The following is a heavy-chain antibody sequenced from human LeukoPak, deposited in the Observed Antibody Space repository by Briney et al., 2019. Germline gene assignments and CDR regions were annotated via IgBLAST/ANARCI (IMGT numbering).Heavy chain of an antibody. V-gene: IGHV3-48*04. CDR3: AKNDGTNIWFGSDY. D-gene: IGHD3-10*01. Sequence: GGSLRLSCTASGFTFSSHSMNWVRQAPGKGLEWVSYISSGSSTIYYADSVKGRFTVSRDNAKNSLYLQMNSLRAEDTALYYCAKNDGTNIWFGSDYWGQGTLVTVSS. J-gene: IGHJ4*02. CDR2: ISSGSSTI. CDR1: GFTFSSHS.